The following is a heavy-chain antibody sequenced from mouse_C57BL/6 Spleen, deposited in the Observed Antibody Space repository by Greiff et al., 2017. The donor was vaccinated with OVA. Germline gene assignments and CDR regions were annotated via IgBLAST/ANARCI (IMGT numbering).Heavy chain of an antibody. CDR2: IDPSDSET. J-gene: IGHJ1*03. V-gene: IGHV1-52*01. Sequence: QVQLQQPGAELVRPGSSVKLSCKASGYTFTSYWMHWVKQRPIQGLEWIGNIDPSDSETHYNQKFKDKATLTVDKSSSTAYMQLSSLTSEDSAVYYCARYNWYPYWYFDVWGTGTTVTVSS. D-gene: IGHD4-1*02. CDR1: GYTFTSYW. CDR3: ARYNWYPYWYFDV.